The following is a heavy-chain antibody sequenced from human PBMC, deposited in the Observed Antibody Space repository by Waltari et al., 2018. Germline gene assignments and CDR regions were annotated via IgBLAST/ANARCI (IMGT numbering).Heavy chain of an antibody. Sequence: QVQLVQSGAEVTKPGSSVKVSCKASGGTFSSYALSWGRQAPGQGLEWMGGSIPIFGTANYAQKFQGRVTITADESTSTAYRELSSLRSEDTAVYYCATPEYEGAFDIWGQGTMVTVSS. CDR2: SIPIFGTA. D-gene: IGHD6-6*01. CDR1: GGTFSSYA. V-gene: IGHV1-69*01. CDR3: ATPEYEGAFDI. J-gene: IGHJ3*02.